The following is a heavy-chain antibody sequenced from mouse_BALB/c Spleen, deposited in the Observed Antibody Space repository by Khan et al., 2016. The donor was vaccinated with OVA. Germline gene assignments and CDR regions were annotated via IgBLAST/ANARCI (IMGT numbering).Heavy chain of an antibody. CDR2: IYPGSGST. J-gene: IGHJ4*01. CDR1: GYIFTSYW. V-gene: IGHV1S22*01. Sequence: LQQPGSELVRPGASVKLSCKASGYIFTSYWMHWVKQRPGQGLEWIGNIYPGSGSTKYDEKFKSKATLNVDTSSSTVYMQLSSLTSEDSAVYYCTRWTYFAMDYWGQGTSVTVSS. CDR3: TRWTYFAMDY.